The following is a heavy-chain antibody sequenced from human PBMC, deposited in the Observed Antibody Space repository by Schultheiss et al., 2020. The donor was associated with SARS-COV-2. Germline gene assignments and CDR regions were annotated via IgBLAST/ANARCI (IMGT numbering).Heavy chain of an antibody. Sequence: GGSLRLSCAASGFTFSSYQMNWVRQAPGKGLEWVSYISTTGATVYYADSVKGRFTISRDNTKNLLYLQMNSLRDEDTAVYYCARDYETTGRLFDQWGLGTLVTVSS. V-gene: IGHV3-48*03. CDR1: GFTFSSYQ. D-gene: IGHD3-16*01. CDR2: ISTTGATV. J-gene: IGHJ4*02. CDR3: ARDYETTGRLFDQ.